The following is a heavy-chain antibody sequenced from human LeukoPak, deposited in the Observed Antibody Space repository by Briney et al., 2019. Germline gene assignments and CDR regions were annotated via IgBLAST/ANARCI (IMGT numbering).Heavy chain of an antibody. CDR2: IYYSGST. V-gene: IGHV4-59*01. D-gene: IGHD2-15*01. Sequence: SETLSLTCTVSGGSISSYYWSWIRQPPGKGLEWIGYIYYSGSTNYNPSPKSRVTISVDTSKNQFSLKLSSVTAADTAVYYCAGSSSDSDYWGQGTLVTVSS. CDR1: GGSISSYY. CDR3: AGSSSDSDY. J-gene: IGHJ4*02.